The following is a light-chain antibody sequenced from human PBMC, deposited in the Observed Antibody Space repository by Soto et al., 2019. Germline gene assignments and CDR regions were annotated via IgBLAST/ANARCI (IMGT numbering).Light chain of an antibody. Sequence: IVLTQSPATLSLSPGERATLSCRASQSISTYLAWYRQTPGQAPRLLIHGASNRSTGIPARISGSGSGTNFTLPISTLEPEDVAVCYCQQRTSWPRTWTFGKGTKVDIK. CDR1: QSISTY. CDR3: QQRTSWPRTWT. CDR2: GAS. V-gene: IGKV3-11*01. J-gene: IGKJ1*01.